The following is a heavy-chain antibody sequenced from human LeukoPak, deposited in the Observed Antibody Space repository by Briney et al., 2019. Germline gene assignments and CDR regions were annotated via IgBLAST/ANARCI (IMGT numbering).Heavy chain of an antibody. D-gene: IGHD6-19*01. CDR1: GFTFSSYA. CDR2: ISGSGGST. V-gene: IGHV3-23*01. J-gene: IGHJ4*02. CDR3: AKDKGYSSGWPFDY. Sequence: PGGSLRLSCAASGFTFSSYAMSWVRQAPGKGLEWVSAISGSGGSTYYADSVKGRFTISGDNSKNTLYLQMNSLRAEDTAVYYCAKDKGYSSGWPFDYWGQGTLVTVSS.